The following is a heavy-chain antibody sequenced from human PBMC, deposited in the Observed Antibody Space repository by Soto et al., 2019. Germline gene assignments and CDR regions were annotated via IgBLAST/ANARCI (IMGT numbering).Heavy chain of an antibody. Sequence: EVQLVESGGGLVQPGGSLRLSCAPSGFTFSNYWMYWVRQAPGKGLVWVSRVNNDGTDTTHADSVKGRFTISRDNAENTLYLQINSLRAEDTAVYYCARGGLQHALDVWGQGSTVTVSS. J-gene: IGHJ6*02. CDR1: GFTFSNYW. V-gene: IGHV3-74*03. CDR2: VNNDGTDT. D-gene: IGHD6-13*01. CDR3: ARGGLQHALDV.